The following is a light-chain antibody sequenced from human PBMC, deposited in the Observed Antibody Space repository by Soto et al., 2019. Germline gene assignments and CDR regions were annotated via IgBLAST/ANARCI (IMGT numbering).Light chain of an antibody. V-gene: IGLV1-40*01. CDR1: SSNIGSGYD. CDR3: QSCDNRLSGYV. J-gene: IGLJ1*01. CDR2: GNT. Sequence: QSVLTQPPSVSGAPGQRVTISCTGGSSNIGSGYDVHWYQQLPGTAPKLLIYGNTNRPSGVPDRLSASTSATSASLAITGLQAEDEGDYYCQSCDNRLSGYVVVTGTKGTVL.